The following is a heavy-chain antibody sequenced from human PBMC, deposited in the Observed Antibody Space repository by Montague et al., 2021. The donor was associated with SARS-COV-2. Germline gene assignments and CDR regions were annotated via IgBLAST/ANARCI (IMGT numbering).Heavy chain of an antibody. CDR3: ARDDIVLQGVTKGMDV. CDR1: GGSISSSNYY. V-gene: IGHV4-39*07. CDR2: MYYSGST. J-gene: IGHJ6*02. D-gene: IGHD3-10*01. Sequence: SETLSLTCTVSGGSISSSNYYWGWIRQPPGKGLEWIGNMYYSGSTCYDPSLKSRVTISIDTSKNQFSLKLSSVTAAVTAVYYCARDDIVLQGVTKGMDVWGQGTTVTVSS.